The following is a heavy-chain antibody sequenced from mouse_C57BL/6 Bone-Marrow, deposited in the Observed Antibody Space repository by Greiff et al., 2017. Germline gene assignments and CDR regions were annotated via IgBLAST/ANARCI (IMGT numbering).Heavy chain of an antibody. Sequence: EVKLVESGEGLVKPGGSLKLSCAASGFTFSSYAMSWVRQTPEKRLEWVAYISSGGDYIYYADTVKGRFTISRDNARNTLYLQMRSLKSEDTAMYYCTRDDYEGFAYWGQGTLVTVSA. CDR1: GFTFSSYA. CDR3: TRDDYEGFAY. D-gene: IGHD2-4*01. J-gene: IGHJ3*01. CDR2: ISSGGDYI. V-gene: IGHV5-9-1*02.